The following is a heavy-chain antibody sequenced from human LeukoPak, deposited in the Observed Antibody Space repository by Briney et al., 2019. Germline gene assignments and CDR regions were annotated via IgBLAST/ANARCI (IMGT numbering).Heavy chain of an antibody. CDR3: ARGGPYLPLGY. CDR2: IYYSGST. J-gene: IGHJ4*02. Sequence: PSETLSLTCTVSGGSISSYYWSWIRQPPGKGLEWIGYIYYSGSTNYNPSLKSRVTISVDTSKNQFSLKLSSVTAADTAVYYCARGGPYLPLGYWGQGTLVTVSS. V-gene: IGHV4-59*01. CDR1: GGSISSYY.